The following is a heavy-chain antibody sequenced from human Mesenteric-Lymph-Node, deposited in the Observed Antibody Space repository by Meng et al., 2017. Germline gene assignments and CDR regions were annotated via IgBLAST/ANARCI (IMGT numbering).Heavy chain of an antibody. CDR3: ARGPNSGYYYW. CDR1: GYSISSGYY. Sequence: SETLSLTCTVSGYSISSGYYWGWIRQPPGKGLEWIGSIYHSGSTYYNPSLKSRVTISVDTSKNQFSLKLSSVTAADTAVYYCARGPNSGYYYWWGQGTLVTVSS. J-gene: IGHJ4*02. CDR2: IYHSGST. D-gene: IGHD3-22*01. V-gene: IGHV4-38-2*02.